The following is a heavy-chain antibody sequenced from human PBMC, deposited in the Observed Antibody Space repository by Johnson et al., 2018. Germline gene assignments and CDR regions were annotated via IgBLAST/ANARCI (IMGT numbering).Heavy chain of an antibody. CDR2: IWYDGRQK. V-gene: IGHV3-33*03. D-gene: IGHD2-21*02. CDR3: AIECKGDHGMDV. Sequence: QVQLVQSGGGVVQPGRSLRLSCAASGFVFSGFAMHWVRQPPGKGLGWVAIIWYDGRQKYYGDFVKGRLTISSDNYKKVVDWEMSSLRVDDTAVDFWAIECKGDHGMDVWGQVTTVSVAS. J-gene: IGHJ6*02. CDR1: GFVFSGFA.